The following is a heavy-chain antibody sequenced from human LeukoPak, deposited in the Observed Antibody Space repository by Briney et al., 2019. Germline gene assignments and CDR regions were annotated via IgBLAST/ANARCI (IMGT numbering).Heavy chain of an antibody. V-gene: IGHV3-23*01. J-gene: IGHJ4*02. D-gene: IGHD3-3*01. CDR1: GFTFSSYA. CDR2: ISGSGGST. CDR3: AKDLGSRWSGCWGGGNFDY. Sequence: QPGGSLRLSCAASGFTFSSYAMSWVRQVPGKGLEWVSAISGSGGSTYYADSVKGRFTISRDNSKNTLYLQMNSLRAEDTAVYYCAKDLGSRWSGCWGGGNFDYWGQGTLVTVSS.